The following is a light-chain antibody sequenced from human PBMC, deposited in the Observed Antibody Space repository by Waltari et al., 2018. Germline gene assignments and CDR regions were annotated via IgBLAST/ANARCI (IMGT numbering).Light chain of an antibody. J-gene: IGKJ4*01. CDR1: QDIAGY. CDR2: VSS. Sequence: IQLTQSPSPLSASVGDSVTIPCRASQDIAGYLAWYQQKPGKAPNLLIYVSSTLQSGVPSRFSGSGSGTVFTLTISSLQPEDFATYYCQQLHTYPLTFGGGTTVDI. CDR3: QQLHTYPLT. V-gene: IGKV1-9*01.